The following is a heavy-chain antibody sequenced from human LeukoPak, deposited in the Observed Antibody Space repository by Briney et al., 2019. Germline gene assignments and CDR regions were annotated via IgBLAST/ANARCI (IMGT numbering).Heavy chain of an antibody. CDR1: GFTFSSYA. J-gene: IGHJ4*02. V-gene: IGHV3-23*01. CDR2: ISGSGGSA. D-gene: IGHD3-16*02. CDR3: ARDQVTDYVWGSYRAPFDY. Sequence: PGGSLRLSCAASGFTFSSYAMNWVRQAPGKGLEWVSAISGSGGSAYYADSVKGRFTISRDNSKNTLFLQMNSLRAEDTAIYYCARDQVTDYVWGSYRAPFDYWAREPWSPSPQ.